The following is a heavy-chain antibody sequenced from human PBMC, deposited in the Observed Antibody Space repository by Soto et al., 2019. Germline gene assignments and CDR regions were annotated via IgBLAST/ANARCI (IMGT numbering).Heavy chain of an antibody. J-gene: IGHJ4*02. CDR3: ARGWDIVATIGYYDSSGYFPYYFDY. V-gene: IGHV4-30-4*01. D-gene: IGHD3-22*01. CDR2: IYYSGST. CDR1: GGSISSGDYY. Sequence: SETLSLTCTVSGGSISSGDYYWSWIRQPPGKGLEWIGYIYYSGSTYYNPSLKSRVTISVDTSKNQFSLKLSSVTAADTAVYYCARGWDIVATIGYYDSSGYFPYYFDYWGQGTLVTVSS.